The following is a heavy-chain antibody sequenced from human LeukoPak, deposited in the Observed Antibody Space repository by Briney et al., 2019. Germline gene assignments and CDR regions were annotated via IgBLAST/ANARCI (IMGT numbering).Heavy chain of an antibody. J-gene: IGHJ5*02. CDR1: GYTFTGYY. Sequence: ASVEVSCKASGYTFTGYYMHWVRQAPGQGLEWMGWIEPNSGDTNYPEKFQGRITMTRDTSISTAYMELSRLTSDDTAVYFCARDYFTFTSKSYNFFDPWGQGTLVTVSS. D-gene: IGHD1-20*01. CDR2: IEPNSGDT. V-gene: IGHV1-2*02. CDR3: ARDYFTFTSKSYNFFDP.